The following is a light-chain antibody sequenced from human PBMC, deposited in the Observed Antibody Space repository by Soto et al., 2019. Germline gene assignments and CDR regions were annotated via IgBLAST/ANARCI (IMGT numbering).Light chain of an antibody. CDR3: SSFAGNNNLV. V-gene: IGLV2-8*01. Sequence: QSALTQPPSASGSPGQSVTISCTGTSSDVGGYNYVSWYQLHPGKAPKRMISALTKRPSGVPDRFSGSKSGNPASLTASGLQSEDEAEYYCSSFAGNNNLVFGGGTKLTV. J-gene: IGLJ2*01. CDR1: SSDVGGYNY. CDR2: ALT.